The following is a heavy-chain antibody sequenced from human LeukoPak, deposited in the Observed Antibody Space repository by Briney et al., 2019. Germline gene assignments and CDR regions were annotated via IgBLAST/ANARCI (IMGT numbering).Heavy chain of an antibody. V-gene: IGHV3-23*01. CDR2: ISGSGGST. J-gene: IGHJ3*02. Sequence: TGGSLRLSCAASGFTFSSYAMSWVRQAPGKGLEWVSAISGSGGSTYYADSVKGRFTISRDNSKNTLYLQMNSLRAEDTAVYYCASGYDSSGQGAFDIWGQGTMVTVSS. CDR3: ASGYDSSGQGAFDI. CDR1: GFTFSSYA. D-gene: IGHD3-22*01.